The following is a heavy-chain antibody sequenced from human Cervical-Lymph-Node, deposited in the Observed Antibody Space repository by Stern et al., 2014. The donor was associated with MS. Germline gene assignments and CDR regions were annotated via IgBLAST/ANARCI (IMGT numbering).Heavy chain of an antibody. CDR3: ARQGRGTYGWLAMDV. CDR1: GYSFSTYW. Sequence: EVQLEESGAEVKKPGESLKISCKGSGYSFSTYWIAWVRQMTGKGLEWMGIIYPGDSDTRYSPSFQGQVTISADRSISTAYLQWSSLKASDTAIYYCARQGRGTYGWLAMDVWGQGTTVTVSS. V-gene: IGHV5-51*01. CDR2: IYPGDSDT. D-gene: IGHD4-17*01. J-gene: IGHJ6*02.